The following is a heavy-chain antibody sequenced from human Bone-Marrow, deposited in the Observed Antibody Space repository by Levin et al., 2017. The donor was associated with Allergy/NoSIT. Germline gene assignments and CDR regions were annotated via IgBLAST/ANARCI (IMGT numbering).Heavy chain of an antibody. D-gene: IGHD6-6*01. CDR1: GYTFTGDY. Sequence: GGSLRLSCKASGYTFTGDYMHWVRQAPGQGLEWMGWINPNSGGTNYAQKFQGRVTMTRDTSIRIAYSERGGLRSDDAAVYYGARAKTGSYAEYFQYWGQGTLVSVSS. V-gene: IGHV1-2*02. CDR3: ARAKTGSYAEYFQY. J-gene: IGHJ1*01. CDR2: INPNSGGT.